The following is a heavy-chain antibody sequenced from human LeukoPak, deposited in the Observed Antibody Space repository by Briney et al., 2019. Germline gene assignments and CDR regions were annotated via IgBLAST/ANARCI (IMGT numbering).Heavy chain of an antibody. V-gene: IGHV3-7*01. CDR2: IKEDGSEK. CDR3: ARGVYAFDI. D-gene: IGHD3-10*01. CDR1: GRPIYKYW. J-gene: IGHJ3*02. Sequence: SGRYLRLYCAPSGRPIYKYWMTWLRQSPRKGLEWVGYIKEDGSEKYYVHSVKRRFTISRDNAKNALYLQMTSLRAEDTAIYYCARGVYAFDIWGQGTMVTVSS.